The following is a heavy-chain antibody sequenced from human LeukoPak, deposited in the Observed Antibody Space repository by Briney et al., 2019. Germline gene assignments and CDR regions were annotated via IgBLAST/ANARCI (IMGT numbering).Heavy chain of an antibody. CDR3: ATLGREYYFDY. CDR1: GGSFSGYY. V-gene: IGHV4-34*01. D-gene: IGHD3-10*01. J-gene: IGHJ4*02. Sequence: SETLSLTSAVYGGSFSGYYWSWIRQPPGKGLEWIGEINHSGSTNYNPSLKSRVTISVDTSKNQFSLKLSSVTAADTAVYYCATLGREYYFDYWGQGTLVTVSS. CDR2: INHSGST.